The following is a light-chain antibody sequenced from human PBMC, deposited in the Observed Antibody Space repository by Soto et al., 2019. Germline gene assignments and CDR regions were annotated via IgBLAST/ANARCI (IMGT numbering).Light chain of an antibody. V-gene: IGLV2-8*01. J-gene: IGLJ2*01. CDR2: DVN. CDR3: ISYAGSNNPA. CDR1: SSDVGGYNY. Sequence: QSALTQPTSSSVSPGQSVAISCSGTSSDVGGYNYVSWYQQHPGKAPKLMIYDVNKRPSGVPDRFSGSKSGNTASLTVSGLQAEDEADYYCISYAGSNNPAFGGGTKLTV.